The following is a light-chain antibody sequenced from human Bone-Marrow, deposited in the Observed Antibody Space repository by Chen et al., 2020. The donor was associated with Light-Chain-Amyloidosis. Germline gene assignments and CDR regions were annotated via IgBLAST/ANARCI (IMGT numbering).Light chain of an antibody. Sequence: DIQLTQSPSFLSASVGDRVTITCRASQDIGEHLAWFQQTPGKAPKLLIYATSTLQTGVPSRFSGRGSGTQFTLTISSLQPEDFATNYCQHLKSDLFTFGPGPKVDFK. CDR2: ATS. J-gene: IGKJ3*01. V-gene: IGKV1-9*01. CDR1: QDIGEH. CDR3: QHLKSDLFT.